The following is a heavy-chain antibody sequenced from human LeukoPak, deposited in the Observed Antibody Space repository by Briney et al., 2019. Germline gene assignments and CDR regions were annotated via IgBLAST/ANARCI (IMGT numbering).Heavy chain of an antibody. CDR2: ISWDGGNS. D-gene: IGHD5-18*01. CDR3: AKARERGYAYGSVDS. V-gene: IGHV3-43*01. CDR1: GFIFDDYT. J-gene: IGHJ4*02. Sequence: GGALRLSCAASGFIFDDYTMHWVRQAPAKGLEWVSVISWDGGNSFYADSVKGRFTVSRDNNRKSLYLQMHSLRPEDTAFYYCAKARERGYAYGSVDSWGQGTLVTVSS.